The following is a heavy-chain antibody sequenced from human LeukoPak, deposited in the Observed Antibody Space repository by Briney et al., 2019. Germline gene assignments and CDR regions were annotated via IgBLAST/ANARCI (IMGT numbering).Heavy chain of an antibody. J-gene: IGHJ6*03. D-gene: IGHD2-8*01. V-gene: IGHV3-74*01. CDR1: GFTFSSYW. CDR3: ARDHRVYATTMDV. Sequence: PGGSLRLSCAASGFTFSSYWMHWVRRAPGKGLVWVSRINSDGSSTSYADSVKGRFTISRDNAKNTLYLQMNSLRAEDTAVYYCARDHRVYATTMDVWGKGTTVTVSS. CDR2: INSDGSST.